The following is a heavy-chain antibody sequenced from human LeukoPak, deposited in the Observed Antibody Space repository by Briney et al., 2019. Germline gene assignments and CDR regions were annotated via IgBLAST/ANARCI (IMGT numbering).Heavy chain of an antibody. J-gene: IGHJ6*02. V-gene: IGHV4-30-4*08. CDR3: ARRAPLVGATTAYYYYGMDV. CDR2: IYYSGST. D-gene: IGHD1-26*01. Sequence: SETLSLTCTVSGGSISSGDYYWSWIRQPPGKGLEWIGYIYYSGSTYYNPSLKSRVTISVDTSKNQFSLKLSSVTAADTAVYYCARRAPLVGATTAYYYYGMDVWGQGTTVTVSS. CDR1: GGSISSGDYY.